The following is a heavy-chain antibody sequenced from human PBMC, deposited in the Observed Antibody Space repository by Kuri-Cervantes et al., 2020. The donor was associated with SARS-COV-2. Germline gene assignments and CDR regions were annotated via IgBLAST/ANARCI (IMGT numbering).Heavy chain of an antibody. J-gene: IGHJ4*02. D-gene: IGHD2-2*01. CDR1: GYTFTSYA. Sequence: ASVKVSCKASGYTFTSYAMHWVRQAPGQRLEWMGWINPNSGGTNYAQKFQGRVTMTRDTSISTAYMELSRLRSDDTAVYYCATSTLGPADCSSTSCYGNWGQGTLVTVSS. CDR2: INPNSGGT. CDR3: ATSTLGPADCSSTSCYGN. V-gene: IGHV1-2*02.